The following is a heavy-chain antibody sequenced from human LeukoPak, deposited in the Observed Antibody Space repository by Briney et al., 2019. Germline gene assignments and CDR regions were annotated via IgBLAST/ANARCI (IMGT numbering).Heavy chain of an antibody. D-gene: IGHD2-2*01. CDR3: AKDPGYQVVYCFDY. J-gene: IGHJ4*02. Sequence: PGRSLRLSCAASGFTFSSYSMSWVRQAPGKGLEWVSGISGSGGSTDYADSVKGRFTISRDNSKNTLYLQMNSLRVEDTAVYYCAKDPGYQVVYCFDYWGQGTLVTVSS. CDR2: ISGSGGST. CDR1: GFTFSSYS. V-gene: IGHV3-23*01.